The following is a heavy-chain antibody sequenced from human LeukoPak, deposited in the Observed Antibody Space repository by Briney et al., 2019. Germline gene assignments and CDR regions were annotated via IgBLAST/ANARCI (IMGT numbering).Heavy chain of an antibody. CDR1: GYSIGSGYY. V-gene: IGHV4-38-2*02. CDR2: INHSGRT. J-gene: IGHJ4*02. Sequence: SETLSLTCTVSGYSIGSGYYWGWIRQPPGKGLEWIGSINHSGRTFYNPSLKSRVTISVDTSKNQFSLKLSSVTAADTAVYYCARVRPGYYDSSGYYDWGQGTLVTVSS. D-gene: IGHD3-22*01. CDR3: ARVRPGYYDSSGYYD.